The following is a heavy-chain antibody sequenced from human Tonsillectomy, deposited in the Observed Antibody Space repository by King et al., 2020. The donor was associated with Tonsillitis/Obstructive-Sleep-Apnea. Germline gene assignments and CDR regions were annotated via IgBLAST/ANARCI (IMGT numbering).Heavy chain of an antibody. J-gene: IGHJ6*03. V-gene: IGHV3-15*01. D-gene: IGHD6-6*01. CDR1: GFTFSNAW. Sequence: VQLVESGGGLVKPGGSLRLSCAASGFTFSNAWMSWVRQAPGKGLEWVGRIKSKTDGGTTDYAAPVKGRFTISRDDSKNPLSLQMNSLKTEDTAVYYCTSDGRSAYMDVWGKGTTVTVSS. CDR3: TSDGRSAYMDV. CDR2: IKSKTDGGTT.